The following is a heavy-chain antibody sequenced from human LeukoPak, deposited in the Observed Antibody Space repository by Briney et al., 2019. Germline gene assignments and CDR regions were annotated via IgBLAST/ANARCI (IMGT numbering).Heavy chain of an antibody. CDR3: ARGGSGWSETGY. CDR2: INPDSGGT. CDR1: GYSFTGYY. V-gene: IGHV1-2*02. J-gene: IGHJ4*02. Sequence: ASVKVSCKASGYSFTGYYIHWVRHAPGQGLEWMGWINPDSGGTNYAQKFQGRVTMTRDTSISTAYMEVRRLRSDDTAVYYCARGGSGWSETGYWGQGTLVTVSS. D-gene: IGHD6-19*01.